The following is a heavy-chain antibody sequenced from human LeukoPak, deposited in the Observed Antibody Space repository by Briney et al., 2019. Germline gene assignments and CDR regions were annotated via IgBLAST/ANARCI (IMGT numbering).Heavy chain of an antibody. CDR3: AREGYYYGMDV. Sequence: SETLSLTSTVSGGSISSYYWSWIRQPPGKGLEWIGYIYYSGSTNYNPSLKSRVTISVDTSKNQFSLKLSSVTAADTAVYYCAREGYYYGMDVWGQGTTVTVSS. CDR1: GGSISSYY. V-gene: IGHV4-59*01. J-gene: IGHJ6*02. CDR2: IYYSGST.